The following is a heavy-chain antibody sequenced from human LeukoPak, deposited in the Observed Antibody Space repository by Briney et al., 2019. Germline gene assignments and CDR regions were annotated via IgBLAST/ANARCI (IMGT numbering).Heavy chain of an antibody. J-gene: IGHJ6*03. V-gene: IGHV3-23*01. CDR1: GFTFSSYG. Sequence: GGSLRLSCAASGFTFSSYGMSWVRQAPGKGLEWVSAISGSGGSTYYADSVKGRFTISRDNSKNTLYLQMNSLRAEDTAVYYCAKDRGPSWYSGSWAYYYYYMDVWGKGTTVTVSS. D-gene: IGHD1-26*01. CDR2: ISGSGGST. CDR3: AKDRGPSWYSGSWAYYYYYMDV.